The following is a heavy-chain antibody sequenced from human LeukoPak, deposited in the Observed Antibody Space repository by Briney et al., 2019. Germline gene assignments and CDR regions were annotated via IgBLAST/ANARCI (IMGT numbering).Heavy chain of an antibody. J-gene: IGHJ4*02. CDR1: GFTVSSNY. CDR3: VPPHPAGDYFDY. D-gene: IGHD6-19*01. Sequence: GGSLRLSCAASGFTVSSNYMSWVRQAPGKGLEWVSVIYSGGSTYYADSVKGRFTISRDNSKNTLYLQMNSLRAEDTAVYYCVPPHPAGDYFDYWGQGTLVTVSS. CDR2: IYSGGST. V-gene: IGHV3-66*02.